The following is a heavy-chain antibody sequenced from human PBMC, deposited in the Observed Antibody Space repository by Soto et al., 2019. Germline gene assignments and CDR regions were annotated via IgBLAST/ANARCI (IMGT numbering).Heavy chain of an antibody. CDR3: ARLPRGNGGSGRDYYYYGMDV. D-gene: IGHD3-10*01. V-gene: IGHV4-59*08. CDR2: IYYSGST. J-gene: IGHJ6*02. Sequence: QVQLQESGPGLVKPSETLSLTCTVSGGSISSYYWSWIRQPPGKGLEWIGYIYYSGSTNYNPSLKGRVTISVDTSKNQFSLKLSSVTAADTAVYYCARLPRGNGGSGRDYYYYGMDVWGQGTTVTVSS. CDR1: GGSISSYY.